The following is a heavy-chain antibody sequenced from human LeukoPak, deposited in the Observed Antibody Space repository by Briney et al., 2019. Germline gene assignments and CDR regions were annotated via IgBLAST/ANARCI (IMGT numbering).Heavy chain of an antibody. Sequence: ASVKVSCKASEGTFSSCAISWVRQAPGQGLEWMGRIIPILSVANYARKFQGRVTITADKSTSTAYMGLSSLRSEDTALYYCASGRDGYNPDYRGQGTLVTVSS. CDR3: ASGRDGYNPDY. CDR2: IIPILSVA. J-gene: IGHJ4*02. CDR1: EGTFSSCA. V-gene: IGHV1-69*04. D-gene: IGHD5-24*01.